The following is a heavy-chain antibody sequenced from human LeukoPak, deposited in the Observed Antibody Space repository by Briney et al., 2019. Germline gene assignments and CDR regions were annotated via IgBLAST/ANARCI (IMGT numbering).Heavy chain of an antibody. V-gene: IGHV4-34*01. D-gene: IGHD3-22*01. CDR1: GGSFSSYY. CDR3: ASGSDSSGYFYYFDY. CDR2: IGHGGGT. Sequence: SETLSPTCAVYGGSFSSYYWSWIRQSPGKGLEWIGEIGHGGGTNYNPSLKSRVAISLDKSRNQFSLKLTSVTAADTAVYYCASGSDSSGYFYYFDYWGQGSLVTVSS. J-gene: IGHJ4*02.